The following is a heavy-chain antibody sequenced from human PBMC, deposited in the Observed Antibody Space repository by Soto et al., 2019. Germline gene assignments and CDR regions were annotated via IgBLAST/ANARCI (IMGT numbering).Heavy chain of an antibody. Sequence: GGSLRLSCAASGFVFSDHDMHWVRQVPGKGLEWVSEIGVAGDTYYPDSVKGRFTISRENARKTLYLQMTSLRVGDTATYYCVRDRYYGSGSLFENWGQGTPVTVSS. J-gene: IGHJ4*02. V-gene: IGHV3-13*01. CDR1: GFVFSDHD. D-gene: IGHD3-10*01. CDR3: VRDRYYGSGSLFEN. CDR2: IGVAGDT.